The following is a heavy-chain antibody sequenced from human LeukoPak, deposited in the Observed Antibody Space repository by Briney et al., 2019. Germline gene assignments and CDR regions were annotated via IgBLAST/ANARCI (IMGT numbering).Heavy chain of an antibody. V-gene: IGHV3-43D*03. D-gene: IGHD3-10*01. CDR2: ISWDGGST. J-gene: IGHJ4*02. CDR3: ARESDTMIRGMDY. Sequence: SGGSLRLSCAASGFTFDDYAMHWVRQAPGKGLEWVSLISWDGGSTYYADSVKGRFTISRDNAKNSLYLQMNSLRAEDTAMYYCARESDTMIRGMDYWGQGALVTVSS. CDR1: GFTFDDYA.